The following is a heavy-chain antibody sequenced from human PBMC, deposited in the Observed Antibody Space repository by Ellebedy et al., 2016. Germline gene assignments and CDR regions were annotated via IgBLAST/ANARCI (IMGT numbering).Heavy chain of an antibody. D-gene: IGHD3-3*01. CDR1: GFTFSNYW. J-gene: IGHJ4*02. CDR2: ISDDGSKK. CDR3: ANGGDEPDF. V-gene: IGHV3-30*18. Sequence: GGSLRLXXEVSGFTFSNYWMHWVRQAPGKGLEWVAVISDDGSKKFYSESLKGRFTISRDDSKNTVYLQMNSLRREDTAVYYCANGGDEPDFWGQGTLV.